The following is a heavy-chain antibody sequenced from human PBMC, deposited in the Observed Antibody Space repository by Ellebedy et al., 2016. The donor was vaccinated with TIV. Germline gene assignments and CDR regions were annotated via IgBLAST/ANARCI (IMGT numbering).Heavy chain of an antibody. D-gene: IGHD3-10*01. V-gene: IGHV4-59*08. Sequence: MPSETLSLTCTVSGGPVSPFYWNWIRQPPGKGLEWMGDIYYTGLTNYNPSLNNRVIISVDTSKNEVSLRLSSVTAADTAVYYCARRTSSFGLGFYYGMDVWGQGTTVTVS. CDR2: IYYTGLT. CDR1: GGPVSPFY. J-gene: IGHJ6*02. CDR3: ARRTSSFGLGFYYGMDV.